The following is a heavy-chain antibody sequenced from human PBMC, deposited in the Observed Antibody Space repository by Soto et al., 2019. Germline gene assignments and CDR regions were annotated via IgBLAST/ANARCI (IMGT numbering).Heavy chain of an antibody. J-gene: IGHJ6*02. CDR2: ISYDGSNK. CDR3: AKVFGVVRGVISYYYYCGMDF. Sequence: GESLKISCAASGFTFSSYGMHWVRQAPGKGLEWVAVISYDGSNKYYADSVKGRFTISRDNSKNTLYLQMNSLRAEDTAVYYCAKVFGVVRGVISYYYYCGMDFSGQGTTVTVSS. CDR1: GFTFSSYG. D-gene: IGHD3-10*01. V-gene: IGHV3-30*18.